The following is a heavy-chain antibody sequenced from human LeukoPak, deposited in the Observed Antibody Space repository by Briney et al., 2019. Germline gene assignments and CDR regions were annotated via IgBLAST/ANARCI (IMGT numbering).Heavy chain of an antibody. CDR1: GGSISSYY. CDR3: ARYVVYGSGKYYFDY. J-gene: IGHJ4*02. CDR2: IIYSGNT. D-gene: IGHD3-10*01. Sequence: SETLSLTCTVSGGSISSYYWSWIRQPPGKGLEWIGGIIYSGNTYYNPSLKSRVTISVDTSENQFSLKLSSVTAADTAVYYCARYVVYGSGKYYFDYWGQGTLVTVSS. V-gene: IGHV4-59*05.